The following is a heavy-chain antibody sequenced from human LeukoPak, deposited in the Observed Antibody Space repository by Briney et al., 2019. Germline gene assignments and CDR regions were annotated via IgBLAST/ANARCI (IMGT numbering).Heavy chain of an antibody. V-gene: IGHV3-48*01. CDR2: INSGGGTT. Sequence: GGSLRLSCAASGFTFSIYSMNWVRQAPGKGLEWISYINSGGGTTYYADSVKGRFTISRDNAKNSLYLQMNSLRAEDTAVYYCTKEVRFQIDYWGQGALVTVSA. CDR3: TKEVRFQIDY. D-gene: IGHD3-3*01. CDR1: GFTFSIYS. J-gene: IGHJ4*02.